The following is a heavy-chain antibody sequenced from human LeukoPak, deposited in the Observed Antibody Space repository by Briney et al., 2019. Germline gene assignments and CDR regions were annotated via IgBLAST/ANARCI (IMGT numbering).Heavy chain of an antibody. Sequence: SQTLSLTCTVSGASISSGSHHWRWIRQPAGKGLEWIGRIYTSGSTNYNPSLKSRVSISVDMSKNQFSLKLSSVTAVDTAVYYCARDKGGFLYFGEYDPWGQGTLVTVSS. J-gene: IGHJ5*02. CDR2: IYTSGST. D-gene: IGHD3-10*01. CDR1: GASISSGSHH. V-gene: IGHV4-61*02. CDR3: ARDKGGFLYFGEYDP.